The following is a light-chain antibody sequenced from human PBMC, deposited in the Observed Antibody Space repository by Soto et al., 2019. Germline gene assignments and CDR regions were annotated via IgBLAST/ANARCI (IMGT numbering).Light chain of an antibody. CDR1: RLDVGGYNY. Sequence: QSVLTQPASVSGSPGQSITISCTGTRLDVGGYNYVSWYQQQPGKAPKLIIYKVTNRPSGVSDRFSGSKSDNTASLTISGLQTEDEADYYCCSYVSSKTYVFGTGTKLTVL. J-gene: IGLJ1*01. V-gene: IGLV2-14*03. CDR3: CSYVSSKTYV. CDR2: KVT.